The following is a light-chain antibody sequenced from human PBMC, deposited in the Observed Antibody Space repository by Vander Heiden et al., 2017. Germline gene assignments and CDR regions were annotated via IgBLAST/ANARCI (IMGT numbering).Light chain of an antibody. Sequence: QSALTHPPSASGSPGQSVTFSCTGTSSDVGTYNYVSWYQQHPGKAPKLMIYEVSKRPSGVPDRFSGSRSGNTASLTVSGLQAEEEADYYCSSYAGSNSYVFGTGTKVTVL. J-gene: IGLJ1*01. V-gene: IGLV2-8*01. CDR3: SSYAGSNSYV. CDR1: SSDVGTYNY. CDR2: EVS.